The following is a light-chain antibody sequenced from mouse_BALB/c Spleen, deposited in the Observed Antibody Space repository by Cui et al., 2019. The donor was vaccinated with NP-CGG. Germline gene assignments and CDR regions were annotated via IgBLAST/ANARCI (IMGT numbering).Light chain of an antibody. V-gene: IGLV1*01. CDR1: TGAVTTSNY. J-gene: IGLJ1*01. CDR2: GTN. Sequence: QTVVTEESAPTTSLGETAIFTCRSSTGAVTTSNYANWVQEKPDHLFTGLIGGTNNRAPGVPARFSGSLIGDKAALTITGAQTEDEAIYFCALWYSNHWVFGGGTKLTVL. CDR3: ALWYSNHWV.